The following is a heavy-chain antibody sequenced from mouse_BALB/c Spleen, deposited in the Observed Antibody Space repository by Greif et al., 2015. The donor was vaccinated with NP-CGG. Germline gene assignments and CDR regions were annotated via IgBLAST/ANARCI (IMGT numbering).Heavy chain of an antibody. V-gene: IGHV1-54*01. CDR3: ARQGGNYEDAMDY. Sequence: QVQLQQSGAELVRPGTSVKVSCKASGYAFTNYLIEWVKQRPGQGLEWIGVINPGSGGTNYNEKFKGKATLTADKSSSTAYMQLSSLTSDDSAVYFCARQGGNYEDAMDYWGQGTSVTVSS. CDR1: GYAFTNYL. J-gene: IGHJ4*01. D-gene: IGHD2-1*01. CDR2: INPGSGGT.